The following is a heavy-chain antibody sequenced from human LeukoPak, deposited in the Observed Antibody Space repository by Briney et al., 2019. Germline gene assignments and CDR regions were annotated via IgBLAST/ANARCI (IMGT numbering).Heavy chain of an antibody. D-gene: IGHD3-22*01. V-gene: IGHV1-69*10. Sequence: LVKVSCKASGGTFSSYAISWVRQAPGQGLEWMGGIIPIFGIANYAQKFQGRVTITADKSTSTAYMELSSLRSDDTAVYYRARGDVDYYDSSGYYFLFDYWGQGTLVTVSS. CDR1: GGTFSSYA. CDR2: IIPIFGIA. CDR3: ARGDVDYYDSSGYYFLFDY. J-gene: IGHJ4*02.